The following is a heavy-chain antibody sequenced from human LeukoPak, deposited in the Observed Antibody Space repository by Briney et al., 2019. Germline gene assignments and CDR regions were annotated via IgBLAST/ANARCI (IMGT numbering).Heavy chain of an antibody. CDR3: ARDVGGSLDY. Sequence: GGSLRLSCAASGFTFSTYWMAWVRQARGKGLEWVANIKGDESAKHQADSVKGRFTISRDNAQNSVYLQMSSLRGEDTAVYYCARDVGGSLDYWGQGTLVTVSS. D-gene: IGHD1-26*01. CDR1: GFTFSTYW. CDR2: IKGDESAK. V-gene: IGHV3-7*01. J-gene: IGHJ4*02.